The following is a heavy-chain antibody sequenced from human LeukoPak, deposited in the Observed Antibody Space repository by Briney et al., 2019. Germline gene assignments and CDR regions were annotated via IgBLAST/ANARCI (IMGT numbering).Heavy chain of an antibody. D-gene: IGHD3-10*01. J-gene: IGHJ4*02. CDR2: MNADGSTT. CDR3: GRDNHGSVDY. CDR1: GFTFSTYW. V-gene: IGHV3-74*01. Sequence: GGSLRLSCAPSGFTFSTYWMIWVRQAPGKGLEYVSHMNADGSTTNYAASVKGRFTISRDNAKNTLYLQMDSLRAEHTAVYYCGRDNHGSVDYWGQGSLVTVSS.